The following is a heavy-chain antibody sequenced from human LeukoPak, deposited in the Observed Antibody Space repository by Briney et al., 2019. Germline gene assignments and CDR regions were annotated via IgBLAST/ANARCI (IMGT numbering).Heavy chain of an antibody. Sequence: ASVKVSCKASGYTFTGYYMHWVRQAPGQGLEWMGWINPNSGGTNYAQKFQGRVTMTRDTSISTAYMELSRLRSDDMAVYYCATQLRYFDWLLYWGQGTLVTVSS. D-gene: IGHD3-9*01. J-gene: IGHJ4*02. V-gene: IGHV1-2*02. CDR1: GYTFTGYY. CDR2: INPNSGGT. CDR3: ATQLRYFDWLLY.